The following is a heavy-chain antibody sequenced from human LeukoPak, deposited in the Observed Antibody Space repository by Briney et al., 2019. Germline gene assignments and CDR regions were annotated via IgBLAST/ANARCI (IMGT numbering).Heavy chain of an antibody. J-gene: IGHJ4*02. CDR1: GGTFSSYA. V-gene: IGHV1-69*01. CDR2: IIPIFGTA. Sequence: GASVKVSCAASGGTFSSYAISWVRQAPGQGLEWMGGIIPIFGTANYAQKFQGRVTITADESTSTAYMELSSLRSEDTAVYHCARDLYYYGSGSNPSTYYFDYWGQGTLVTVSS. D-gene: IGHD3-10*01. CDR3: ARDLYYYGSGSNPSTYYFDY.